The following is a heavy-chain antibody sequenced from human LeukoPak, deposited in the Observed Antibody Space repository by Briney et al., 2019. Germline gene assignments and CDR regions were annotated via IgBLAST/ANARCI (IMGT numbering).Heavy chain of an antibody. CDR1: GGTFSSYA. CDR2: IIPIFGTA. CDR3: ARVGVYYDSSGYYFDY. J-gene: IGHJ4*02. V-gene: IGHV1-69*05. Sequence: SVKVSCKASGGTFSSYAISWVRQAPGQGLEWMGGIIPIFGTANYAQKFQGRVTITTDESTSTANMELSSLRSEDTAVYYCARVGVYYDSSGYYFDYWGQGTLVTVSS. D-gene: IGHD3-22*01.